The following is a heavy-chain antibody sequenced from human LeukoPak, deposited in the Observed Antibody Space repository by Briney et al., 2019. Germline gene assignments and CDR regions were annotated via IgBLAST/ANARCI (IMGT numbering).Heavy chain of an antibody. Sequence: ASVKVSCKASGGTFSSYAISWVRQAPGQGLEWMGGIIPIFGTANYAQKFQGRVTITADESTSTAYMELGSLRSEDTAVYYCAGEENFDWLLGWFDPWGQGTLVTVSS. CDR2: IIPIFGTA. V-gene: IGHV1-69*13. CDR1: GGTFSSYA. D-gene: IGHD3-9*01. J-gene: IGHJ5*02. CDR3: AGEENFDWLLGWFDP.